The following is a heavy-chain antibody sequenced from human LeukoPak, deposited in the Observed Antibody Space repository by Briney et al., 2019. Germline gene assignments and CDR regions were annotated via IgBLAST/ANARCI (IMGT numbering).Heavy chain of an antibody. D-gene: IGHD5-24*01. CDR1: GFTVSSNY. CDR3: ARDGLQDDYDAFDI. V-gene: IGHV3-66*02. J-gene: IGHJ3*02. Sequence: GGSLRLSCAASGFTVSSNYMSWVRQAPGKGLELVSVIYSGGSTYYADSVKGRFTISRDNSKNTLYLQMNSLRAEDTAVYYCARDGLQDDYDAFDIWGQGTMVTVSS. CDR2: IYSGGST.